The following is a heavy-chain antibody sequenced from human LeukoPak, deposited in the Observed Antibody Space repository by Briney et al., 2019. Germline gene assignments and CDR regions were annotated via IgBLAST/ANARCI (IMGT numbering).Heavy chain of an antibody. J-gene: IGHJ4*02. CDR1: GGSISSYY. CDR3: ARVGSGWTFDY. V-gene: IGHV4-59*01. CDR2: IYYSRST. D-gene: IGHD6-19*01. Sequence: SETLSLTCTVSGGSISSYYWSWIRQPPGKGLEWIGYIYYSRSTNYNPSLKSRVTISVDTSKNQFSLKLSSVTAADTAVYYCARVGSGWTFDYWGQGTLVTVSS.